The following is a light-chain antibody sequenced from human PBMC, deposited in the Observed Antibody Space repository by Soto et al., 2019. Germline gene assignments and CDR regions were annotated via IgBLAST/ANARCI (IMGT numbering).Light chain of an antibody. CDR1: SSDVGGYNY. CDR2: EVT. V-gene: IGLV2-14*01. J-gene: IGLJ1*01. CDR3: SSFTSRFTFNYI. Sequence: QAVLTQRASVSGSPGQSITISCTGTSSDVGGYNYVSWYQQHPGKAPKIIIYEVTNRPSGVSNRFSGSKSGNTASLTISGLQAEDDADYYCSSFTSRFTFNYIFGTGTKVTVL.